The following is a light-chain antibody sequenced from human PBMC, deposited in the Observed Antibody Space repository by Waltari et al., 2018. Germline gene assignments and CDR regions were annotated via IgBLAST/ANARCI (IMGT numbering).Light chain of an antibody. V-gene: IGKV3-15*01. CDR3: QQYNNWPIT. CDR2: GTS. CDR1: QSVSSN. J-gene: IGKJ5*01. Sequence: ETVMTQSPATLSVSPGERVTLSCRASQSVSSNLAWYQQKPGQAPGLLIYGTSSRATGIPARFSGSGSGTEFSLTISSLQSEDLAVYYCQQYNNWPITFGQGTRLEIK.